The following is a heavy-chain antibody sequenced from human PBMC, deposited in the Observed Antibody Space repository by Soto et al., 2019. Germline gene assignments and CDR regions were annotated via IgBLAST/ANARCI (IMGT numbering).Heavy chain of an antibody. V-gene: IGHV1-18*01. Sequence: SVKVSCKASGYTFTSYGISWVRQAPGQGLEWMGWISAYNGNTNYAQKLQGRVTMTTDTSTSTAYMELRSLRSDDTAVYYCARDGQLLKFYYYYGMDVWGQGTTVTVSS. J-gene: IGHJ6*02. CDR2: ISAYNGNT. CDR1: GYTFTSYG. CDR3: ARDGQLLKFYYYYGMDV. D-gene: IGHD6-13*01.